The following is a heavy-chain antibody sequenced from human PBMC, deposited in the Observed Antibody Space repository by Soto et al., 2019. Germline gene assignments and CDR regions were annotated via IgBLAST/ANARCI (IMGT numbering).Heavy chain of an antibody. CDR2: IKQDGSKK. CDR1: GFTFSTYW. Sequence: EVQLVESGGGLVQPGGSLRLSCAVSGFTFSTYWMTWVRQAPGKGLEWVANIKQDGSKKHYVDSVKGRFTISRDNAKNSLYLQMNSLRDEDTAVYFCARGGSESDYWGQGTRVTVSS. CDR3: ARGGSESDY. V-gene: IGHV3-7*01. J-gene: IGHJ4*02. D-gene: IGHD3-10*01.